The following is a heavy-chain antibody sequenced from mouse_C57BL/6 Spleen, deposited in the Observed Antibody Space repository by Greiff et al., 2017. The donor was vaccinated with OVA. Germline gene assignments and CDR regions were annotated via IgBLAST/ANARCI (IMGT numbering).Heavy chain of an antibody. J-gene: IGHJ1*03. V-gene: IGHV2-6-1*01. CDR3: ARHYYGSSYWYFDV. CDR1: GFSLTSYG. D-gene: IGHD1-1*01. Sequence: VMLVESGPGLVAPSQSLSITCTVSGFSLTSYGVHWVRQPPGKGLEWLVVLWSDGSTTYNSALKSRLSISKDNSKSQVFLKMNSIQTDDTAMYYCARHYYGSSYWYFDVWGTGTTVTVSS. CDR2: LWSDGST.